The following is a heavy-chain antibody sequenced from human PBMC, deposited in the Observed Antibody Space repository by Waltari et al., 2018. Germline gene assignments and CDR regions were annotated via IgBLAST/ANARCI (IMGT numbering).Heavy chain of an antibody. CDR1: GGSISSYY. CDR2: IYTRGST. D-gene: IGHD6-13*01. Sequence: QVQLQESGPGLVKPSETLSLTCTVSGGSISSYYWSWIRQPAGKGLEWIGRIYTRGSTNYHPSLKRRVTMSVDTSKNQFSLKLSSVTAADTAVYYCARSGAAAGYDAFDIWGQGTMVTVSS. CDR3: ARSGAAAGYDAFDI. J-gene: IGHJ3*02. V-gene: IGHV4-4*07.